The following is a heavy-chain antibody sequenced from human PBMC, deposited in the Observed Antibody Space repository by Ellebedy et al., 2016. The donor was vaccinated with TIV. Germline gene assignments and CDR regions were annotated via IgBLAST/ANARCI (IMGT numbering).Heavy chain of an antibody. CDR3: ARGLVFSSSWITRYYFDY. V-gene: IGHV4-59*12. J-gene: IGHJ4*02. Sequence: SETLSLTCTVSGGSISSYFWSWIRQPPGQGLEWIGDIFYSGSTKYNPSLKSRVTVSLDTSKNQFSLKLTSVTAAATAVYYCARGLVFSSSWITRYYFDYWGQGTLVTVSS. CDR1: GGSISSYF. D-gene: IGHD6-13*01. CDR2: IFYSGST.